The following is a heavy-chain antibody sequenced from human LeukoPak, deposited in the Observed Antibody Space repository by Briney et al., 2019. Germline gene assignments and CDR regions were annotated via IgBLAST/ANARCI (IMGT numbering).Heavy chain of an antibody. D-gene: IGHD4-23*01. Sequence: KISCKGSGGTFSSYAISWVRQAPGQGLEWMGRIIPILGIANYAQKFQGRVTITADKSTSTAYMELSSLRSEDTAVYYCARGKSTVVRRGPNYFDYWGQGTLVTVSS. CDR1: GGTFSSYA. J-gene: IGHJ4*02. CDR3: ARGKSTVVRRGPNYFDY. CDR2: IIPILGIA. V-gene: IGHV1-69*04.